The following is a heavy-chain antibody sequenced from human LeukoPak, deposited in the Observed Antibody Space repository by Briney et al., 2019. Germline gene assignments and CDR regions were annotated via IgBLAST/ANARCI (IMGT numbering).Heavy chain of an antibody. CDR3: ARDGRGGRIAPWDY. J-gene: IGHJ4*02. CDR1: GYTFTGYY. D-gene: IGHD1-1*01. V-gene: IGHV1-2*02. Sequence: GASVKVSCKASGYTFTGYYIHWVRQAPGQGLQWMGWINPNSGGTNYAQKFQGRVTKTRDTSISTAYMELSRLRSDDTAVYYCARDGRGGRIAPWDYWGQGTLVTVSS. CDR2: INPNSGGT.